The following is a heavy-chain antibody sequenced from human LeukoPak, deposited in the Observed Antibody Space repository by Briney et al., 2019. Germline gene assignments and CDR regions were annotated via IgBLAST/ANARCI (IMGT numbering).Heavy chain of an antibody. J-gene: IGHJ4*02. Sequence: SQTLSLTCAISGDSVSSNSAAWNWIKQSPSRGLEWLGRTYYKSKWYNDYAVSVKSRIIINTDTSENQFSLQLSSVTAAGTAVYYCARLRPSEWTYYYDSSGYSLDYWGQGTLVTVSS. CDR3: ARLRPSEWTYYYDSSGYSLDY. D-gene: IGHD3-22*01. V-gene: IGHV6-1*01. CDR2: TYYKSKWYN. CDR1: GDSVSSNSAA.